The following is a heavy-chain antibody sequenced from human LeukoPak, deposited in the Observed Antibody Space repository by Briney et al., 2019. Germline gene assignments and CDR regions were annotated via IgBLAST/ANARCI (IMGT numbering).Heavy chain of an antibody. D-gene: IGHD3-22*01. CDR3: ARGWVPSDITLK. Sequence: GGSLRLSCAASGFTFSNYWMHWVRQAPGKGLVWDSRINSDESDTNYADSVKGRFTISRDNARNTVYLQMNSLRAEDTAVYYCARGWVPSDITLKWGQGTMVTVSS. J-gene: IGHJ3*01. V-gene: IGHV3-74*01. CDR1: GFTFSNYW. CDR2: INSDESDT.